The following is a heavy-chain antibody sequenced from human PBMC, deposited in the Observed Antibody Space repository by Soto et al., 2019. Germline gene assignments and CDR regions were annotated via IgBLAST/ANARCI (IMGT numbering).Heavy chain of an antibody. D-gene: IGHD3-16*01. J-gene: IGHJ4*02. CDR1: GFTVSNNY. V-gene: IGHV3-66*01. CDR3: VRSRFVALGVTLVDY. Sequence: EVQLVESGGGLVQPGGSLRLSCAASGFTVSNNYINWVRQAPGKGLEWVSIIYSGGSTYYADSVKGRFTISRDNSKNTLHLQMTSRRAEDTAVYYCVRSRFVALGVTLVDYWGQGTLVTVSS. CDR2: IYSGGST.